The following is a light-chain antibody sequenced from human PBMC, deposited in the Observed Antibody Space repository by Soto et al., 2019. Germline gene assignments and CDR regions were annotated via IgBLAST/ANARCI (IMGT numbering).Light chain of an antibody. CDR3: QQRSNWPPLT. CDR1: PSVSSRY. Sequence: EIGLTHSPGALSLSPGERATLSCRASPSVSSRYLALYQHKPGQAPRLLISDSSNRATGIPGRFSGSGSGTDFTLTISSLEPEDFAVHYCQQRSNWPPLTFGGGTKVDIK. CDR2: DSS. J-gene: IGKJ4*01. V-gene: IGKV3D-20*02.